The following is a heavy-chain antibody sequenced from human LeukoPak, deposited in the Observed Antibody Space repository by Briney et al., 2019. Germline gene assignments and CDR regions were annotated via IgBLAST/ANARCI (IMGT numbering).Heavy chain of an antibody. V-gene: IGHV4-61*01. Sequence: SETLSLTCTVSGGSVSSGSYYWSWIRQPPGKGLEWIGYIYYSGITNYNPSLKSRVSISVDTSKNQFSLKLSSVTAADTAVYYCARGGKYYDILTGYYGMDVWGKGTTVTVSS. D-gene: IGHD3-9*01. J-gene: IGHJ6*04. CDR1: GGSVSSGSYY. CDR3: ARGGKYYDILTGYYGMDV. CDR2: IYYSGIT.